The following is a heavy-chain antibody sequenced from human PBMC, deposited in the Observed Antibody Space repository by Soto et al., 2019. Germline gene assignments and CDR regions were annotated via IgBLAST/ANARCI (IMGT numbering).Heavy chain of an antibody. CDR1: GGSISSGGYY. D-gene: IGHD2-2*01. V-gene: IGHV4-31*03. Sequence: PSETLSLTCTVSGGSISSGGYYWSWIRQHPGKGLEWIGYIYYSGSTCYNPSLKSRVTISVDTSKNQFSLKLSSVTAADTAVYYCARAAYYCSSTSCLFDYWGPGTLVTVSS. J-gene: IGHJ4*02. CDR2: IYYSGST. CDR3: ARAAYYCSSTSCLFDY.